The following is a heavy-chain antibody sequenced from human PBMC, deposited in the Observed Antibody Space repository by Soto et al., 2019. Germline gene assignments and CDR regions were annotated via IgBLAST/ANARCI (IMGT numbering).Heavy chain of an antibody. D-gene: IGHD2-15*01. Sequence: QVQLLESGPGLVKPSQTLSLTCSVSGDSISTVDYFWAWVRQPPGQALEYIGYVYKSATTYYNPSFESRVAIHLDTSKSQFSLNVTSLTAADTAVYFCARGRYCLTGRCFPNWFDSWGQGTLVTVSS. V-gene: IGHV4-30-4*01. CDR1: GDSISTVDYF. CDR2: VYKSATT. CDR3: ARGRYCLTGRCFPNWFDS. J-gene: IGHJ5*01.